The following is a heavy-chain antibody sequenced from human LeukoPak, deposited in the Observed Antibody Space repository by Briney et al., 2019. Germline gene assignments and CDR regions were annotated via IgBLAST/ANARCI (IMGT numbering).Heavy chain of an antibody. D-gene: IGHD3-10*01. CDR3: ARDFPPVYYYGSGSFV. Sequence: GGSLRLSCAASGFTFSSYAMHWVRQAPGKGLEWVAGISYDGSNKYYADSVEGRFTISRDNSKNTLYLQMNSLRAEDTAVYYCARDFPPVYYYGSGSFVGGQGTLVTVSS. V-gene: IGHV3-30-3*01. J-gene: IGHJ4*02. CDR2: ISYDGSNK. CDR1: GFTFSSYA.